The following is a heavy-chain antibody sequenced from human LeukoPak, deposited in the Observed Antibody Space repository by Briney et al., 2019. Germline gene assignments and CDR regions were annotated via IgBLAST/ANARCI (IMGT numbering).Heavy chain of an antibody. V-gene: IGHV3-23*01. CDR1: GFTFSSYA. Sequence: GGSLRLSCAASGFTFSSYAMSWVRQAPGKGLEWVSAISGSGGSTYYADSVKGRFTISRDNSKNTLYLQMNSLRAEDTAVYCCAKEPLMRLVFIKSSHQGGRATLVTVS. CDR3: AKEPLMRLVFIKSSHQ. CDR2: ISGSGGST. J-gene: IGHJ1*01. D-gene: IGHD3-22*01.